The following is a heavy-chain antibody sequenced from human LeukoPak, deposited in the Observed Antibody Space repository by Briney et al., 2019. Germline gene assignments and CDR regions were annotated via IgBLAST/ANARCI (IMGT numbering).Heavy chain of an antibody. Sequence: PGGSLRLSCAASALTFINNKMNWVRQAPGKGLEWGSYISSSGSIIYYSDSVKGRFIISRDNSKNTLYLQMCSRRGDDTALSYCARFYGVPGGWFDPWGQGTLVTVSS. V-gene: IGHV3-48*03. CDR2: ISSSGSII. D-gene: IGHD4-17*01. J-gene: IGHJ5*02. CDR1: ALTFINNK. CDR3: ARFYGVPGGWFDP.